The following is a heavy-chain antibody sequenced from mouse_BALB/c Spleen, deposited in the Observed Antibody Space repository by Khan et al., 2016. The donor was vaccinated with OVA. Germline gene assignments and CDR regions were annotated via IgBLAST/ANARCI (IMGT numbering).Heavy chain of an antibody. CDR3: ARPSTTEYDYVMAY. CDR1: GFTFSSYT. Sequence: EVHLVESGGDLVQPGGSLKLSCAASGFTFSSYTMSWVRQTPEKRLEWVAFISNGGGSTYYPDTVKGRFTISRDNAKNTLYLQMSSLKSEYTAIYYCARPSTTEYDYVMAYWGQGTSVTVSS. D-gene: IGHD1-1*01. J-gene: IGHJ4*01. CDR2: ISNGGGST. V-gene: IGHV5-12-2*01.